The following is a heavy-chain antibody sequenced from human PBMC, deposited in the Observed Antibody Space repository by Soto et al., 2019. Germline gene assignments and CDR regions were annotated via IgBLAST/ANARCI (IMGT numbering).Heavy chain of an antibody. J-gene: IGHJ6*02. Sequence: ASVKVSCKASGGTFSSYAVSWVRQAPGQGLEWMGGIIPIFGTANYAQKFQGRVTITADKSTSTAYMELSSLRSEDTAGYYCARVPSGRYPHYYGMDVWGQGTTVTVSS. CDR1: GGTFSSYA. V-gene: IGHV1-69*06. CDR3: ARVPSGRYPHYYGMDV. CDR2: IIPIFGTA. D-gene: IGHD1-1*01.